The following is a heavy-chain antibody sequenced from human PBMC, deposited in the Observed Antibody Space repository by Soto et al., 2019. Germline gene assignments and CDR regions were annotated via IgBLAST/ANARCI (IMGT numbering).Heavy chain of an antibody. V-gene: IGHV1-18*01. CDR2: ISAYNGNT. CDR1: GYTFTSYG. Sequence: ASVKVSCKASGYTFTSYGISWVRQAPGQGLEWMGWISAYNGNTNYAQKLQGRVTMTTDTSTSTAYMELRSLRSDDTAVYYCASWEKGGTDCCPFDYWGQGALVTVSS. D-gene: IGHD2-21*02. CDR3: ASWEKGGTDCCPFDY. J-gene: IGHJ4*02.